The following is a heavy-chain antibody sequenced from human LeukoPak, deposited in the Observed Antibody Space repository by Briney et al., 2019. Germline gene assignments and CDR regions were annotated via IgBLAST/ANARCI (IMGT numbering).Heavy chain of an antibody. V-gene: IGHV1-69*04. J-gene: IGHJ6*02. CDR1: GGTFSSYA. Sequence: SVKVSCKASGGTFSSYAISRVRQAHGQGLEWMGRIIPILGIANYAQKFQGRVTITADKSTSTAYMELSSLRSEDTAVYYCAISGSYYVGYYYGMDVWGQGTTVTVSS. CDR3: AISGSYYVGYYYGMDV. D-gene: IGHD1-26*01. CDR2: IIPILGIA.